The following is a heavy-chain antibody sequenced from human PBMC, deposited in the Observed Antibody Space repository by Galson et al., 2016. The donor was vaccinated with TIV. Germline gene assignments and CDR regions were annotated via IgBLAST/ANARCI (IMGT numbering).Heavy chain of an antibody. D-gene: IGHD3-22*01. CDR3: ARSPSRGYYWSIDY. J-gene: IGHJ4*02. V-gene: IGHV3-33*01. CDR1: GFTFSSYG. Sequence: SLRLSCAASGFTFSSYGMHWVRQAPGKGLEWVAVIWYDGSNKYYADSVKGRFTISRDNSKNTLDLQMNSLRAEDTAVYYSARSPSRGYYWSIDYWGQGTLVTVSS. CDR2: IWYDGSNK.